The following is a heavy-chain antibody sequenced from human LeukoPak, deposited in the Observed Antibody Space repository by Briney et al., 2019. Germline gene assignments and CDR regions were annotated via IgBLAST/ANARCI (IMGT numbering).Heavy chain of an antibody. CDR3: ARESRITGTTTSGFDI. CDR2: ISSSSSYI. D-gene: IGHD1-14*01. Sequence: GGSLRLSCAASGFTFSSYSMNWVRQAPGKGLEWVSSISSSSSYIYYADSVKGRFTISRDNAKNSLYLQMNSLRAEDTAVYYCARESRITGTTTSGFDIWGQGTMVTVSS. CDR1: GFTFSSYS. J-gene: IGHJ3*02. V-gene: IGHV3-21*01.